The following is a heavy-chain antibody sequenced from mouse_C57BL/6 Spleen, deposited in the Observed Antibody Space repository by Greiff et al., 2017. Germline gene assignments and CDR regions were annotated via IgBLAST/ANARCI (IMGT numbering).Heavy chain of an antibody. V-gene: IGHV1-59*01. J-gene: IGHJ4*01. CDR3: AGITTVVADYAMDY. Sequence: QVQLQQPGAELVRPGTSVKLSCKASGYTFTSYWMHWVKQRPGQGLAWIGVIDPSDSYTNYNQKFKGKATLTVDTSSSTAYMQLSSLTSEDSAVYYCAGITTVVADYAMDYWGQGTSVTVSS. D-gene: IGHD1-1*01. CDR1: GYTFTSYW. CDR2: IDPSDSYT.